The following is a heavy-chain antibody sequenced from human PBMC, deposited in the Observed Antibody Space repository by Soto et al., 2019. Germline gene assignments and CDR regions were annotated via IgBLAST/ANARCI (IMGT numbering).Heavy chain of an antibody. D-gene: IGHD6-6*01. J-gene: IGHJ6*02. V-gene: IGHV4-34*01. CDR1: GGSFSGYY. CDR3: ARGKPSPARERPWYYYYGMDV. CDR2: INHSGST. Sequence: SETLSLTCAVYGGSFSGYYWSWIRQPPGKGLEWIGEINHSGSTNYNPSLKSRVTISVDTSKNQFSLKLSSVTAADTAVYYCARGKPSPARERPWYYYYGMDVWGQGTTVTVSS.